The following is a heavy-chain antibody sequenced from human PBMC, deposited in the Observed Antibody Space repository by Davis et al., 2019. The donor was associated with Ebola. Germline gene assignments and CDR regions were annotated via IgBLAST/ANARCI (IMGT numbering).Heavy chain of an antibody. Sequence: AASVKVSCKASGYTFISYVINWVRHAPGQGLEWVGWINPNTGNTGYAQNFQGRVTLTRNTALSTAYMDLSSLRSGDTATYYCARGLTSIFDMAHWGQGTLVTVS. CDR3: ARGLTSIFDMAH. V-gene: IGHV1-8*01. CDR2: INPNTGNT. CDR1: GYTFISYV. J-gene: IGHJ4*02. D-gene: IGHD3-3*01.